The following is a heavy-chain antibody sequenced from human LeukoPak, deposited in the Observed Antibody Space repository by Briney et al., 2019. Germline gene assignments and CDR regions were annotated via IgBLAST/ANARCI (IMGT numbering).Heavy chain of an antibody. V-gene: IGHV3-9*01. CDR1: GFTFDNFA. CDR3: AKESDLGEFDY. J-gene: IGHJ4*02. D-gene: IGHD3-16*01. CDR2: ISWNSGSI. Sequence: GRSLRLSCAASGFTFDNFAVHWVRQAPGKGLEWVSGISWNSGSIGYADSVKGRFTISRDNAKNSLYLQMNSMRAEDTALYYCAKESDLGEFDYWGQGTLVTVSS.